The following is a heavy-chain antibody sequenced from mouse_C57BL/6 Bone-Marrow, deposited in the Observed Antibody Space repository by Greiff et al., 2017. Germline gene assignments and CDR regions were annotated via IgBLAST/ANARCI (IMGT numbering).Heavy chain of an antibody. CDR1: GYTFTSYW. Sequence: QVQLQQSGAELVRPGTSVKLSCKASGYTFTSYWMHWVKQRPGQGLEWIGVIDPSDSYTNYNQKFKGKATLTVDTSSSTAYMQLSSLTSEDSAVYYCARKSIGGDWGQGTTLTVSS. CDR2: IDPSDSYT. CDR3: ARKSIGGD. J-gene: IGHJ2*01. D-gene: IGHD2-10*02. V-gene: IGHV1-59*01.